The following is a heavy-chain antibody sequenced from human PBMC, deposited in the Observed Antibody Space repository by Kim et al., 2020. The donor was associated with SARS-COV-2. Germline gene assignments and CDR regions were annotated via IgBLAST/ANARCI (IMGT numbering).Heavy chain of an antibody. V-gene: IGHV5-10-1*01. D-gene: IGHD6-13*01. Sequence: TNYSPSFQGHVTISADKSISTAYLQWSSLKASDTAMYYCARHLFESSSVYWGQGTLVTVSS. CDR2: T. CDR3: ARHLFESSSVY. J-gene: IGHJ4*02.